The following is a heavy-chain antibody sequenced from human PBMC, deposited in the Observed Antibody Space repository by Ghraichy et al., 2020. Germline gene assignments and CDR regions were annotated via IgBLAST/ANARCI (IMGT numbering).Heavy chain of an antibody. J-gene: IGHJ6*02. CDR1: GFTVSSNY. CDR2: IYSGGST. V-gene: IGHV3-66*01. CDR3: ARYNLPSYGGNYYGMDV. Sequence: GGSLRLSCAASGFTVSSNYMSWVRQAPGKGLEWVSVIYSGGSTYYADSVKGRFTISRDNSKNTLYLQMNSLRAEDTAVYYCARYNLPSYGGNYYGMDVWGQGTTVTVSS. D-gene: IGHD4-23*01.